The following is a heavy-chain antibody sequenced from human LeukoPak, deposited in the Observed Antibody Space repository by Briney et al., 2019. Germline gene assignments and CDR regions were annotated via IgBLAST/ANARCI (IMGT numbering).Heavy chain of an antibody. Sequence: GGSLRLSCAASGFTFSSYAMSWVRQAPGRGLEWVSTISGSGDSTYYAESVKGRFTISRDNSKNTLYLQMNSLRPEDTAVYYCPKGCADSGCYTSEYWGQGTLVTVSS. D-gene: IGHD2-2*02. CDR1: GFTFSSYA. CDR3: PKGCADSGCYTSEY. CDR2: ISGSGDST. J-gene: IGHJ4*02. V-gene: IGHV3-23*01.